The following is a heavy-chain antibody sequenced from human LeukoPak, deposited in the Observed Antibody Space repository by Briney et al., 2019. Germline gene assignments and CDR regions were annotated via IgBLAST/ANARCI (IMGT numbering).Heavy chain of an antibody. CDR1: GFTVSSNY. CDR3: ARDRRRCSSTSCYYYYYYGMDV. V-gene: IGHV3-66*01. J-gene: IGHJ6*02. CDR2: IYSGGST. D-gene: IGHD2-2*01. Sequence: GGSLRLSCAASGFTVSSNYMSWVRQAPGKGLEWAPVIYSGGSTYYADSVKGRFTISRDNSKNTLYLQMNSLRAEDTAVYYCARDRRRCSSTSCYYYYYYGMDVWGQGTTVTVSS.